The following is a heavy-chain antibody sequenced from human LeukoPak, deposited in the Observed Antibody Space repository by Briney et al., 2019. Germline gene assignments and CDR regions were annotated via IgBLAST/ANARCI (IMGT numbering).Heavy chain of an antibody. J-gene: IGHJ4*02. D-gene: IGHD3-22*01. CDR2: INPNSGGT. CDR3: AGPLDYYDSSGPFDY. CDR1: GYTFTGYY. Sequence: ASVKASCKASGYTFTGYYMHWVRQAPGQGLEWMGWINPNSGGTNYAQKFQGRVTMTRDTSISTAYMELSRLRSDDTAVYYCAGPLDYYDSSGPFDYWGQGTLVTVSS. V-gene: IGHV1-2*02.